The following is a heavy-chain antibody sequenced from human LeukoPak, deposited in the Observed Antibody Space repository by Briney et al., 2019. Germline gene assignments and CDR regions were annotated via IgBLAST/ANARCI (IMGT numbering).Heavy chain of an antibody. CDR2: ISSSSSYI. CDR1: GFTFSSYS. V-gene: IGHV3-21*01. Sequence: GGSLRLSCAASGFTFSSYSMNWVRQAPGKGLEWVSSISSSSSYIYYADSVKGRFTISRGNAKNSLYLQMNSLRAEDTAVYYCARAHDGPQQLVASLVYFDYWGQGTLVTVSS. D-gene: IGHD6-6*01. CDR3: ARAHDGPQQLVASLVYFDY. J-gene: IGHJ4*02.